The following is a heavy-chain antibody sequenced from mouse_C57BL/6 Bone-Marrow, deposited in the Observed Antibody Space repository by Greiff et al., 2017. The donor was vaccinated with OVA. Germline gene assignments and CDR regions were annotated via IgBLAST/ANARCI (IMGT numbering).Heavy chain of an antibody. CDR2: IDPSDSET. Sequence: VQLQQPGAELVRPGSSVKLSCKASGYTFTSYWMHWVKQRPIQGLEWIGNIDPSDSETHYNQKFKDKATLTVDKSSSTAYMQLSSLTSEDSAVYYCARRHYYGSRDFDVWGTGTTVTVSS. CDR3: ARRHYYGSRDFDV. V-gene: IGHV1-52*01. J-gene: IGHJ1*03. CDR1: GYTFTSYW. D-gene: IGHD1-1*01.